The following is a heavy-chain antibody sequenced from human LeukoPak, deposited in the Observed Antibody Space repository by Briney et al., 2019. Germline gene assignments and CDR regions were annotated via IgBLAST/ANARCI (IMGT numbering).Heavy chain of an antibody. V-gene: IGHV1-18*01. J-gene: IGHJ6*03. D-gene: IGHD4-11*01. CDR3: ARDAERLQYFYMDV. CDR1: GYTFTSYG. CDR2: ISTYNGNT. Sequence: ASVKVSCKASGYTFTSYGISWARQAPGQGLEWMGWISTYNGNTNYAQTLQGRVFMTTDTSTSTAYMELRSLRSDDTAVYYCARDAERLQYFYMDVWGKGTTVTVSS.